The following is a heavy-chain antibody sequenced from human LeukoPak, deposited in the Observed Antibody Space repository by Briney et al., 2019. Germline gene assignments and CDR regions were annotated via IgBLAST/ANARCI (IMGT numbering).Heavy chain of an antibody. V-gene: IGHV1-69*13. CDR2: IIPIFGTA. Sequence: GASVKVSCKASGGTFSSYAISWVRQAPGQGPEWMGGIIPIFGTANYAQKFQGRVTITADESTSTAYMELSSLRSEDTAVYYCARGLRYCSSTSCYLNIWGQGTMVTVSP. J-gene: IGHJ3*02. CDR1: GGTFSSYA. D-gene: IGHD2-2*01. CDR3: ARGLRYCSSTSCYLNI.